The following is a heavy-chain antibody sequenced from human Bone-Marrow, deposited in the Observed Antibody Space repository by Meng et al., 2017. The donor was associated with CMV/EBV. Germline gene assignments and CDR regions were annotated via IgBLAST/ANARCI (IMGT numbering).Heavy chain of an antibody. V-gene: IGHV3-23*03. CDR3: ARTHTDYYYGMDV. J-gene: IGHJ6*02. CDR2: VYSGGTST. Sequence: GGSLRLSCAASGFTFSLYAMNWVRQAPGKGLEWVSVVYSGGTSTYYADSVKGRFTISRDDSKNTLYLQMNSLRAEDTAVYYCARTHTDYYYGMDVWGQGTTVTVSS. D-gene: IGHD2-2*01. CDR1: GFTFSLYA.